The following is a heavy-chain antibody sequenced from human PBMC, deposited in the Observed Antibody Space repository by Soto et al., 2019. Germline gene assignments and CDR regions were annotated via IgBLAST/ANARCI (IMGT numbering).Heavy chain of an antibody. Sequence: SETLSLTCTVSGGSISSGGYYWSWIRQHPGKGLEWIGYIYYSGSTYYNPSLKSRVTISVDTSKNQFSLKLSSVTAADTAVYYCARRAALDFWTTLSYYYNGMDVWGQGTTVTVSS. CDR2: IYYSGST. CDR3: ARRAALDFWTTLSYYYNGMDV. CDR1: GGSISSGGYY. V-gene: IGHV4-31*03. D-gene: IGHD3-3*01. J-gene: IGHJ6*02.